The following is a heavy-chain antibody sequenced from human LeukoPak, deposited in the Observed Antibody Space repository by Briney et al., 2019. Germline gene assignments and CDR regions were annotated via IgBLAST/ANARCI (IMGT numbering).Heavy chain of an antibody. Sequence: GASVKVSCKASGYTFTSYYMHWVRQAPGQGLEWMGIINPSGGSTSYAQKFQGRVTMTRDMSTSTTYMELRSLRSDDTAVYYCARDEYYDSSGKPFDYWGRGTLVTVSS. CDR1: GYTFTSYY. CDR2: INPSGGST. CDR3: ARDEYYDSSGKPFDY. V-gene: IGHV1-46*01. J-gene: IGHJ4*02. D-gene: IGHD3-22*01.